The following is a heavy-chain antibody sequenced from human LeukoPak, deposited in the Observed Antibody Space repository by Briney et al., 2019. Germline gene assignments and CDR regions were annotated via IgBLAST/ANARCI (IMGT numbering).Heavy chain of an antibody. CDR1: GGSISSYY. Sequence: SETLSLTCTVSGGSISSYYWSWIRQPAGKGLEWIGRIYTSGSTNYNPSLKSRVTMSVDTSKNQFSLKLSSVTAADTAVYYCARDEGPVLRYFDWSPFDYWGQGTLVTVSS. CDR3: ARDEGPVLRYFDWSPFDY. J-gene: IGHJ4*02. V-gene: IGHV4-4*07. D-gene: IGHD3-9*01. CDR2: IYTSGST.